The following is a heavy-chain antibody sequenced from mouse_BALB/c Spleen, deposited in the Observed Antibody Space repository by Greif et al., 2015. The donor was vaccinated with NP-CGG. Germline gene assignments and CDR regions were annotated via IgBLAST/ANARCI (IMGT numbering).Heavy chain of an antibody. D-gene: IGHD2-1*01. CDR1: GFTFSSFG. Sequence: EVMLVESGGGLVQPGGSRKLSCAASGFTFSSFGMHWVRQAPEKGLEWVAYISSGSSTIYYADTVKGRFTISRDNPKNTLFLQMTSLRSEDTAMYYCARGEGNYSFAYWGQGTLVTVSA. V-gene: IGHV5-17*02. J-gene: IGHJ3*01. CDR2: ISSGSSTI. CDR3: ARGEGNYSFAY.